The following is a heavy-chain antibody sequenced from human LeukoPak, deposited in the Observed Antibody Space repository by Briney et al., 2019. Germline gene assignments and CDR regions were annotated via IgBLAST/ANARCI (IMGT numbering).Heavy chain of an antibody. V-gene: IGHV3-30*02. CDR2: IRYDGSNK. CDR1: GFTFSSDG. CDR3: ARGVIAAAGSIFDP. D-gene: IGHD6-13*01. J-gene: IGHJ5*02. Sequence: GGSVRLSCAACGFTFSSDGRHWGRQAPGKGLGWGAFIRYDGSNKYYADSVKGRFPISRDNAKNSLYLQMNSLRAEDTAVYYCARGVIAAAGSIFDPWGQGTLVTVSS.